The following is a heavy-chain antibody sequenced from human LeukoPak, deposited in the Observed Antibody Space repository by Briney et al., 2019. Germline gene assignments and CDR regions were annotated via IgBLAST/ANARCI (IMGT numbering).Heavy chain of an antibody. CDR3: ATILRHYAFDI. V-gene: IGHV1-24*01. CDR2: FDPEDGET. Sequence: ASVKVSCKVSGYTLTELSMHWVRQAPGQGPEWMGGFDPEDGETIYAQKFQGRVTMTEDTSTDTAYLELSSLRSEDTAVYYCATILRHYAFDIWGQGTMVTVSS. CDR1: GYTLTELS. D-gene: IGHD2-21*02. J-gene: IGHJ3*02.